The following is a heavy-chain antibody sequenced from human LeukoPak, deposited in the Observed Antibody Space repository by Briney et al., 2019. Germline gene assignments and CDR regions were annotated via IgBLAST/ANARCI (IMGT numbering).Heavy chain of an antibody. CDR1: GFTFSSSG. CDR2: IRYDGRNT. D-gene: IGHD3-10*01. Sequence: GGSLRLSCAASGFTFSSSGMHWVRQAPGKGLEWVAFIRYDGRNTYYADSVKGRFTISRDNSKNTLYMQMNSLRAEDTAVYYCAKGPVVRGVSLILKTGEKGALDNWGQGILVTVSS. J-gene: IGHJ4*02. V-gene: IGHV3-30*02. CDR3: AKGPVVRGVSLILKTGEKGALDN.